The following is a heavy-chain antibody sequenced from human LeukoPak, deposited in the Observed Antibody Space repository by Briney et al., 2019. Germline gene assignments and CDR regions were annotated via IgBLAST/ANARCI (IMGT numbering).Heavy chain of an antibody. CDR3: AKLLYYYDSSQPY. Sequence: GGSLRLSCAASGFTFDDYAMHWVRQAPGKGLEWVSGISWNSGSIGYADSVKGRFTISRDNSKNTLYLQMNSLRAEDTAVYYCAKLLYYYDSSQPYWGQGTLVTVSS. J-gene: IGHJ4*02. CDR2: ISWNSGSI. V-gene: IGHV3-9*01. D-gene: IGHD3-22*01. CDR1: GFTFDDYA.